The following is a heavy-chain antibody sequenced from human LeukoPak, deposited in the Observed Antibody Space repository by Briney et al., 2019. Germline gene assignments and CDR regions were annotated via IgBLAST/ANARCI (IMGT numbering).Heavy chain of an antibody. Sequence: AGGSLRLSCAASGFTFSSYSMNWVRQAPGKGLEWVSSISGSSSYIYYTDSVKGRFTISRDNAKNSLYLQMNSLRAEDTAVYYCARGGMSYYDFWSGHSEFQHWGQGTLVTASS. V-gene: IGHV3-21*01. CDR1: GFTFSSYS. CDR2: ISGSSSYI. CDR3: ARGGMSYYDFWSGHSEFQH. J-gene: IGHJ1*01. D-gene: IGHD3-3*01.